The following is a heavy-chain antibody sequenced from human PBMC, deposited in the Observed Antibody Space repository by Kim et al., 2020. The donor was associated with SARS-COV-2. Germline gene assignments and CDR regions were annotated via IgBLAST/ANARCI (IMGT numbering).Heavy chain of an antibody. CDR1: GFTFSSYS. Sequence: GGSLRLSCAASGFTFSSYSMNWVRQAPGKGLEWVSYISSSSSTIYYADSVKGRFTISRDNAKNSLYLQMNSLRAEDTAVYYCATGKGPLVVVAASINYYGMDAWGQGTTVTVSS. CDR3: ATGKGPLVVVAASINYYGMDA. J-gene: IGHJ6*02. CDR2: ISSSSSTI. D-gene: IGHD2-15*01. V-gene: IGHV3-48*04.